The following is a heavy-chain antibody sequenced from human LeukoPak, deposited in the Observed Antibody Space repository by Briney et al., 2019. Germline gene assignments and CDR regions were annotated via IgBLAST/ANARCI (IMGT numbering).Heavy chain of an antibody. D-gene: IGHD2-2*01. CDR1: GFTFSGYA. J-gene: IGHJ4*02. V-gene: IGHV3-23*01. CDR3: AKGVVVAPDVTPFDY. Sequence: GGSLRLSCAASGFTFSGYAMSWVRQAPGKGLEWVSGISGRGASKYYADSVKGRFTISRDNSKNTLYLQMNSLRAEDTAVYYCAKGVVVAPDVTPFDYWGQGTLVTVSS. CDR2: ISGRGASK.